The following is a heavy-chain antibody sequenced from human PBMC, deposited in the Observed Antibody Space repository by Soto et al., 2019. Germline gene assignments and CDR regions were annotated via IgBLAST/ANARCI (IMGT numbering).Heavy chain of an antibody. V-gene: IGHV4-34*01. CDR3: ARDKITGLFDY. CDR1: GGSFSGYY. Sequence: QVQLQQWGAGLLKPSETLSLTCAVYGGSFSGYYWTWIRQPPGTGLEWIGEINHSGSTNYNPSLKXRXTXSXXTSTNQSSLKLTSVTAADTAVYYCARDKITGLFDYWGQGTLVTVSS. J-gene: IGHJ4*02. D-gene: IGHD2-8*02. CDR2: INHSGST.